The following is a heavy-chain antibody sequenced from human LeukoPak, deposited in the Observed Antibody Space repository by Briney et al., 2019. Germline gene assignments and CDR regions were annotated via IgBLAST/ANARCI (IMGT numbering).Heavy chain of an antibody. D-gene: IGHD3-3*01. J-gene: IGHJ4*02. CDR2: IYYSGST. V-gene: IGHV4-39*07. Sequence: SETLSLTCTVSGGSISSSSYYWGWIRQPPGKGLEWIGSIYYSGSTYYNPSLKSRVTISVDTSKNQFSLNLSSVTAADTAVYYCARCVRFKPHFDYWGQGTLVTVSS. CDR1: GGSISSSSYY. CDR3: ARCVRFKPHFDY.